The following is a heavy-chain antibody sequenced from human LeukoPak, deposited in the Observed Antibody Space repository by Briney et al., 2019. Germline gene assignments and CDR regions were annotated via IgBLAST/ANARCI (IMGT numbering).Heavy chain of an antibody. J-gene: IGHJ3*01. Sequence: GGSLRLSCAASGFTFSSYAMSWVRQAPGQGLEWVSGISGSSHSRTDYADSVKGRFTISRDNSKNTLFLQVDTLRVEDTATYYCAKDRSLGRLVHDAFDVWGQGTKVVVSS. CDR1: GFTFSSYA. CDR3: AKDRSLGRLVHDAFDV. D-gene: IGHD3-16*01. V-gene: IGHV3-23*01. CDR2: ISGSSHSRT.